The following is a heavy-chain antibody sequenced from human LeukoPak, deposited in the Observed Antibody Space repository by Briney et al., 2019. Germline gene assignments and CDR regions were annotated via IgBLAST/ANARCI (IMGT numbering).Heavy chain of an antibody. Sequence: PSETLSLTCAVYGGSFSGYYWSWIRQPPGKGLEWIGEINHSGSTNYNPSLMSRVTISVDTSKNQFSLKLRSVTAADTAVYFCARQNYGSAPLRYWGQGTLVTVSS. D-gene: IGHD3-10*01. CDR1: GGSFSGYY. CDR2: INHSGST. CDR3: ARQNYGSAPLRY. V-gene: IGHV4-34*01. J-gene: IGHJ4*02.